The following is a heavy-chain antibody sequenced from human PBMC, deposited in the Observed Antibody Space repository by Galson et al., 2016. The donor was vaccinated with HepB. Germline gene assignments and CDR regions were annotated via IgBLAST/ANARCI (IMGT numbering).Heavy chain of an antibody. CDR2: IYYNGNT. CDR1: GGSINSYY. D-gene: IGHD6-25*01. Sequence: LSLTCAVSGGSINSYYWRWIRQSPGKGLEWIGYIYYNGNTHYNPSLESRVTISVDTSKNQVPLKLSSVTAADTAVYYCAREVRFAAGSYYVGMDVWGRGTTVTVSS. V-gene: IGHV4-59*01. J-gene: IGHJ6*02. CDR3: AREVRFAAGSYYVGMDV.